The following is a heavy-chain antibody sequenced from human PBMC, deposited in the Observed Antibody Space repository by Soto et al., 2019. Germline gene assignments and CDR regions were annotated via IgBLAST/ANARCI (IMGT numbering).Heavy chain of an antibody. Sequence: QVQLVQSGAEVKKPGASVKVSCKASGYTFTSYAMHWVRQAPGQRLEWMGWINAGNGNTKYSQKFQGRVTITRDTSASTAYMELSSLRSEDTAVYYCAGGLVRGYSYGYSGSVSDYYDGMDVWGQGTTVTVSS. CDR3: AGGLVRGYSYGYSGSVSDYYDGMDV. D-gene: IGHD5-18*01. J-gene: IGHJ6*02. CDR1: GYTFTSYA. CDR2: INAGNGNT. V-gene: IGHV1-3*01.